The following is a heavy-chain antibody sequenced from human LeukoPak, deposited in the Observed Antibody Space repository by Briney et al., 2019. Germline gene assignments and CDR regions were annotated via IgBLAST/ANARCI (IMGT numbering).Heavy chain of an antibody. CDR2: IKQDGSKK. CDR3: ARRKYYYDSSGYYFDYYYMDV. D-gene: IGHD3-22*01. V-gene: IGHV3-7*01. CDR1: GFTFSSYW. J-gene: IGHJ6*03. Sequence: PGGSLRLSCAASGFTFSSYWMSWVRQAPGKGLEWVANIKQDGSKKYYVDSVKGRFTTSRDNAKNSLYLQMNSLRAEDTAVYYCARRKYYYDSSGYYFDYYYMDVWGKGTTVTVSS.